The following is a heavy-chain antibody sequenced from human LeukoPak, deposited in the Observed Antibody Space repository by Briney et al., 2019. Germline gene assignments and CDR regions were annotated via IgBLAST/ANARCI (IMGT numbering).Heavy chain of an antibody. CDR2: IYNSGNT. J-gene: IGHJ3*02. Sequence: SEPLSLPCTVSGGSISNYYWTWIRQPPGKGLGWIGYIYNSGNTNYNPSLKSRVTLSLDTSRNQFSLKLIPVTAADTAVYYCARRRGIEGDGRGDALDIWGQGTMVTVSP. V-gene: IGHV4-59*08. CDR3: ARRRGIEGDGRGDALDI. CDR1: GGSISNYY. D-gene: IGHD6-13*01.